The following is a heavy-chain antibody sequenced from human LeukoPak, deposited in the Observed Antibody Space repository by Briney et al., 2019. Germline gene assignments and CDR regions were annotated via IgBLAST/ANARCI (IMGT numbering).Heavy chain of an antibody. D-gene: IGHD6-13*01. J-gene: IGHJ3*02. Sequence: GGSLRLSCAASGFTFSTTAMGWVRQAPGKGLVWVSRIISNENSATYADSVKGRFTISRDNAKNTLYLQMNSLRAEDTAVYYCVRGGIASAFDIWGQGTMVTVSS. CDR3: VRGGIASAFDI. CDR2: IISNENSA. V-gene: IGHV3-74*01. CDR1: GFTFSTTA.